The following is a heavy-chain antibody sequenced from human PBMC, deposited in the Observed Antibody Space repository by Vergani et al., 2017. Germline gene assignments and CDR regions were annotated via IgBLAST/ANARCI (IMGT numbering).Heavy chain of an antibody. CDR2: IYYSGST. V-gene: IGHV4-59*01. Sequence: QVQLQESGPGLVKPSETLSLTCTVSGGSISSYYWSWIRQPPGKALEWIGYIYYSGSTNYNPSLKSRVTISVDTSKNKFSLKLSSVTAADTAVYYCARATPSDGTNDYWGQGTLVTVSA. CDR3: ARATPSDGTNDY. D-gene: IGHD6-13*01. CDR1: GGSISSYY. J-gene: IGHJ4*02.